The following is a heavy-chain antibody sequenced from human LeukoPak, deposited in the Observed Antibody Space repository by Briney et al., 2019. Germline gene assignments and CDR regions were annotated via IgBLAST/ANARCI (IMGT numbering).Heavy chain of an antibody. CDR1: GGSISSYY. CDR2: IYHSGTT. V-gene: IGHV4-59*01. CDR3: ARYSSSRFAEWYFDL. Sequence: SETLSLTCTVSGGSISSYYWNWIRLPPGKGLEWIGYIYHSGTTNYSPSLKSRVTISVDTSKNQFALKLSSVTAADTAVYYCARYSSSRFAEWYFDLWGRGTLVTVSS. D-gene: IGHD6-13*01. J-gene: IGHJ2*01.